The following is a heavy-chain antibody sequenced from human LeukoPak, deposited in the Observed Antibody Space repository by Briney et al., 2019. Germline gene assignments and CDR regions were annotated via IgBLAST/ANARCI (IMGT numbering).Heavy chain of an antibody. Sequence: SQTLSLTCTVSGGSISNGSNYWSWIRQPAGKGLEWIGHIFTSGRTNYSPSLKSRDTLSVDTSKNQFSPKLNSVTAADTAVYYCARGPFHSFGELLDWGQGTQVTVSS. CDR1: GGSISNGSNY. V-gene: IGHV4-61*09. CDR3: ARGPFHSFGELLD. D-gene: IGHD3-10*01. CDR2: IFTSGRT. J-gene: IGHJ4*02.